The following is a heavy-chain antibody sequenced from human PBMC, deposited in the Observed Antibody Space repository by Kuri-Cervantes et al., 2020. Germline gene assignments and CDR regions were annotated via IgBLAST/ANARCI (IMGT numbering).Heavy chain of an antibody. J-gene: IGHJ6*02. CDR3: ASHSRPHYYYYGMDV. Sequence: SETLSLTCTVSGGSISSYYSSWIRQPAGKGLEWIGRIYTSGSTNYNPSLKSRVTMSVDTSKNQFSLKLSSVTAADTAVYYCASHSRPHYYYYGMDVWGQGTTVTVSS. D-gene: IGHD6-13*01. CDR2: IYTSGST. V-gene: IGHV4-4*07. CDR1: GGSISSYY.